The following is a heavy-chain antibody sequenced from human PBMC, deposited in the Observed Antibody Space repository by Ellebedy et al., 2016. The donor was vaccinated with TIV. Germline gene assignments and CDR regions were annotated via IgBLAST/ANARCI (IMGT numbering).Heavy chain of an antibody. V-gene: IGHV3-23*01. CDR3: AKDSGKYGWNSEY. J-gene: IGHJ4*02. Sequence: PGGSLRLSCAASGFTFSSYAMSWVRQAPGKGLEWVSTISNTGSRTYYEDSVEGRFIISRGTSKNTLYLQMTSLGAEDTAIYYCAKDSGKYGWNSEYWGQGTQVTVSS. CDR1: GFTFSSYA. D-gene: IGHD3-10*01. CDR2: ISNTGSRT.